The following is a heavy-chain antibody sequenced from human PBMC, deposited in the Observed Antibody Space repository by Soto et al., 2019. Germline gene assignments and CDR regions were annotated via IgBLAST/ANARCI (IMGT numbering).Heavy chain of an antibody. CDR1: GFTFSSYS. J-gene: IGHJ1*01. CDR3: ARDLGSSWYPEYFQH. Sequence: GGSLRLSCAASGFTFSSYSMNWVRQAPGKELEWVSYISRSSSTIYYADSVKGRFTISRDNAKNSLYLQMNSLRAEDTAVYYCARDLGSSWYPEYFQHWGQGTLVTVSS. V-gene: IGHV3-48*01. CDR2: ISRSSSTI. D-gene: IGHD6-13*01.